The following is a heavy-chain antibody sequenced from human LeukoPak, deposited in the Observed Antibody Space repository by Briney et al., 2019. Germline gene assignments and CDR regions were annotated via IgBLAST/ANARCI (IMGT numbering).Heavy chain of an antibody. Sequence: GGSLRLSCAASGLTFSSYAMHWVRQAPGKGLEWVAVISHDGSTEYYGDSVKGRFTISRDNSKNTLYLQMNSLRVEDTAVYYCARLWDDDSYVFDYWGQGTLVTVSS. CDR2: ISHDGSTE. CDR3: ARLWDDDSYVFDY. V-gene: IGHV3-30*04. CDR1: GLTFSSYA. D-gene: IGHD5-18*01. J-gene: IGHJ4*02.